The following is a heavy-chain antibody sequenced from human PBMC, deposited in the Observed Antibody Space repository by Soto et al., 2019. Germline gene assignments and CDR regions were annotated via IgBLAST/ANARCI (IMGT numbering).Heavy chain of an antibody. CDR3: AEVRRSYSGSFHYQFDV. V-gene: IGHV3-23*01. D-gene: IGHD1-26*01. Sequence: GGSLRLSCAASGFTFSSYAMSWVRQAPGKGLEWVSAISGSGGSTYYADSVKGRFTISRDNSKNTLYLQMNSLRAEDTAVYYWAEVRRSYSGSFHYQFDVWGQGTLVTVSS. J-gene: IGHJ4*02. CDR2: ISGSGGST. CDR1: GFTFSSYA.